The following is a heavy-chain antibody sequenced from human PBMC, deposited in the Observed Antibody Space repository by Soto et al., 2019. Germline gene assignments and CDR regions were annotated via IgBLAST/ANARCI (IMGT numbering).Heavy chain of an antibody. CDR2: IFPGDSSS. D-gene: IGHD3-9*01. Sequence: GESLKISWKCSGYSFTSYWIAWVRQVPGKGLEWIGIIFPGDSSSRYSPSFQGQVTISADKSISTAYLQWSSLKASDTAMYYCTRLATYYDILSGYYFDYWGQGTLVTVSS. CDR3: TRLATYYDILSGYYFDY. J-gene: IGHJ4*02. CDR1: GYSFTSYW. V-gene: IGHV5-51*01.